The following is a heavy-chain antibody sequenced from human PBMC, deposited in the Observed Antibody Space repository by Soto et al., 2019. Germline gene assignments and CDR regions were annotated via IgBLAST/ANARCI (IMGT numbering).Heavy chain of an antibody. Sequence: QVQLVQSGAEVKKPGASVKVSCKASGYTFTSYYRHWVRQAPGQGLEWMGKSNPSGGSTSYAQKFQGRVTMTRDTSTSTVYMELSSLRSEDTAVYYCATQGTTLFPFDYWGQGTLVTVSS. CDR3: ATQGTTLFPFDY. CDR1: GYTFTSYY. D-gene: IGHD4-4*01. J-gene: IGHJ4*02. V-gene: IGHV1-46*03. CDR2: SNPSGGST.